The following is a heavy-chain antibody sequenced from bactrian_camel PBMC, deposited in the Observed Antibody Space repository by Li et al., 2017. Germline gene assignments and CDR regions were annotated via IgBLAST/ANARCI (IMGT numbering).Heavy chain of an antibody. D-gene: IGHD1*01. J-gene: IGHJ4*01. CDR1: APITSISC. V-gene: IGHV3S53*01. Sequence: HVQLVESGGGSVQAGGSLRLSCVASAPITSISCLAWFRQGAGEEREGVASIVPDGDATSAESVKGRFTSSRDNTKNTAYLQLNDLRPEDTAVYYCSNGEDGDRWRTPGPGTQVTV. CDR2: IVPDGDA.